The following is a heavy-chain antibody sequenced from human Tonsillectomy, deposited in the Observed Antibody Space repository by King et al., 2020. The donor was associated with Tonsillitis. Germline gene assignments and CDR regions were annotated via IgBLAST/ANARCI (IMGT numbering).Heavy chain of an antibody. V-gene: IGHV3-43*02. Sequence: VQLVESGGGVVQPGGSLRLSCAASGFTFDDYAMHWVRQAPGKGLEWVSLISGDGGSTYYADSVKGRFTISRDNSKNSLYLQMNSLRTEDPALYYCAKEFRSRRGIDYWGQGTLVTVSS. CDR3: AKEFRSRRGIDY. J-gene: IGHJ4*02. CDR1: GFTFDDYA. D-gene: IGHD1-1*01. CDR2: ISGDGGST.